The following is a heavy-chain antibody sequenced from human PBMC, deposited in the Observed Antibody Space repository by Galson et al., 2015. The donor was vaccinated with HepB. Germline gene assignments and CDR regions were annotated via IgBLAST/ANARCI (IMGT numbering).Heavy chain of an antibody. CDR3: ARQRRITGTTVRAFDI. V-gene: IGHV1-69*13. CDR2: IIPIFGTA. CDR1: GGTFSSYA. D-gene: IGHD1-20*01. Sequence: SVKVSCKASGGTFSSYAISWVRQAPGQGLKWMGGIIPIFGTANYAQKFQGRVTITADESTSTAYMELSSLRSEDTAVYYCARQRRITGTTVRAFDIWGQGTMVTVSS. J-gene: IGHJ3*02.